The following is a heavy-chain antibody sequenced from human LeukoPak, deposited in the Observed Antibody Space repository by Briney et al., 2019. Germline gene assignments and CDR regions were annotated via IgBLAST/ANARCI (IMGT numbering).Heavy chain of an antibody. CDR1: GFTFSSYA. CDR2: ISGSGGST. J-gene: IGHJ4*02. D-gene: IGHD2-2*01. V-gene: IGHV3-23*01. CDR3: ASDRNYCSSTSCNEGAFDY. Sequence: GGSLRLSCAASGFTFSSYAMSWVRQAPGKGLEWVSAISGSGGSTYYTDSVKGRFTISRDNSKNTLYLQMNSLRAEDTAVYYCASDRNYCSSTSCNEGAFDYWGQGTLVTVSS.